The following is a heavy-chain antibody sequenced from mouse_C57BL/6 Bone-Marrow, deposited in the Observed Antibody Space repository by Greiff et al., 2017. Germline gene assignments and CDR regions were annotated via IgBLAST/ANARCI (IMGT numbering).Heavy chain of an antibody. V-gene: IGHV1-4*01. CDR3: SRCGDYKGYAMDY. J-gene: IGHJ4*01. CDR2: INPSSGYT. Sequence: VQLQQSGAELARPGASVKMSCKASGYTFTSYTMHWVKQRPGQGLEWIGYINPSSGYTKYNQKFKDKATLTADKSSSTAYMQLSSLTSEDSAVYYCSRCGDYKGYAMDYWGQGTSVTVSS. D-gene: IGHD2-13*01. CDR1: GYTFTSYT.